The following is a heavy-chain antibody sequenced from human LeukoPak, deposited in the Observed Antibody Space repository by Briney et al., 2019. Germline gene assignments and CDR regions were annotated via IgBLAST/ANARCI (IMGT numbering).Heavy chain of an antibody. CDR1: GYTFTSYA. V-gene: IGHV1-3*01. J-gene: IGHJ4*02. Sequence: GASVKVPCKASGYTFTSYAMHWVRQAPGQRLEWMGWINAGNGNTKYSQKFQGRVTITRDTSASTAYMELSSLRSEDTAVYYCARDSSSWYPNYFDYWGQGTLVTVSS. D-gene: IGHD6-13*01. CDR3: ARDSSSWYPNYFDY. CDR2: INAGNGNT.